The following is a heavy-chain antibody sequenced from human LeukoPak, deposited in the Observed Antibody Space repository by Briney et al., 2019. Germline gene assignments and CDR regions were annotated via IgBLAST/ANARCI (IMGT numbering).Heavy chain of an antibody. J-gene: IGHJ4*02. CDR3: AKDRYCSSSSCHFDY. Sequence: GGSLRLSCAASGFTFSDYAMNWVRQAPGKGLEWVSGISGSDGSTYYADSVKGRFAISRDNSKNTLYLQMNSLRAEDTAVYYCAKDRYCSSSSCHFDYWGQGTLVTVSS. CDR1: GFTFSDYA. V-gene: IGHV3-23*01. CDR2: ISGSDGST. D-gene: IGHD2-2*01.